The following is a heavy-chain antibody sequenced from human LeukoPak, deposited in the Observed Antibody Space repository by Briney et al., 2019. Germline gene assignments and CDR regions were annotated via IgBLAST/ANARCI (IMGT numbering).Heavy chain of an antibody. CDR3: ASADYGNHYYFEY. J-gene: IGHJ4*02. V-gene: IGHV3-21*01. Sequence: GGSLRLSCAGFGFTFSTYSMNWVRQAPGEGLQWVSAISSTSSYIYYADSVKGRFTISRDNTKNTLYLQMNSLSAEDTALYYCASADYGNHYYFEYWGQGTLVTVSS. CDR1: GFTFSTYS. CDR2: ISSTSSYI. D-gene: IGHD4-17*01.